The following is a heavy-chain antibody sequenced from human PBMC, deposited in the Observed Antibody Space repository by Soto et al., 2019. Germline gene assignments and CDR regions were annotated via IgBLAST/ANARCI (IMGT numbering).Heavy chain of an antibody. CDR1: GFTFSSYA. CDR3: ARDCREAVAGDFAAFDI. Sequence: EVQLLESGGGLVQPGGSLRLSCAASGFTFSSYAMSWVRQAPGKGLEWVSAISGSGGSTYYADSVKGRFTISRDNSKNTLYLQMNSLRAEDTAVYYCARDCREAVAGDFAAFDIWGQGTMVTVSS. V-gene: IGHV3-23*01. D-gene: IGHD6-19*01. J-gene: IGHJ3*02. CDR2: ISGSGGST.